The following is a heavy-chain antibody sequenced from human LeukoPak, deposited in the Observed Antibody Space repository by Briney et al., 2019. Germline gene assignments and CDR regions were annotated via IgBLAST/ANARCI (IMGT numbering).Heavy chain of an antibody. Sequence: ASAKVSCKASGYTFTGYYMHWVRQAPGQGLEWMGWINPNSGGTNYAQKFQGRVTMTRDTSISTAYMELSRLRSDDTAVYYCARDGATVTTNYYYYGMDVWGQGTTVTVSS. J-gene: IGHJ6*02. D-gene: IGHD4-17*01. CDR2: INPNSGGT. V-gene: IGHV1-2*02. CDR3: ARDGATVTTNYYYYGMDV. CDR1: GYTFTGYY.